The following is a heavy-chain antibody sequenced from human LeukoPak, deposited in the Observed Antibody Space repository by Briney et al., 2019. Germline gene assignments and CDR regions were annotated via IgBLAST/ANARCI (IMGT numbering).Heavy chain of an antibody. CDR1: GGSLSSYY. D-gene: IGHD6-19*01. Sequence: SETLSLTCTVSGGSLSSYYWRWLRQPPGKGLEWMGYIYYSGSTNYNPSLKSRVTISVDTSKNQFSLKLSSVTAADTAVYYCARTSSSGWYVDGMDVWGQGTTVTVSS. CDR2: IYYSGST. V-gene: IGHV4-59*01. J-gene: IGHJ6*02. CDR3: ARTSSSGWYVDGMDV.